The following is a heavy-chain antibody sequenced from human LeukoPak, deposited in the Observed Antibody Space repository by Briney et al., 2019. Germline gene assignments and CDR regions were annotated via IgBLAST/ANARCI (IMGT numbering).Heavy chain of an antibody. CDR3: AREHFDWLLQQSYYYYYYMDV. CDR1: GGSISSYY. D-gene: IGHD3-9*01. Sequence: LETLFLTCTVSGGSISSYYWSWIRQPAGKGLEWIGRIYTSGSTNYNPSLKSRVTMSVDTSKNQFSLKLSSVTAADTAVYYCAREHFDWLLQQSYYYYYYMDVWGKGTTVTVPS. CDR2: IYTSGST. V-gene: IGHV4-4*07. J-gene: IGHJ6*03.